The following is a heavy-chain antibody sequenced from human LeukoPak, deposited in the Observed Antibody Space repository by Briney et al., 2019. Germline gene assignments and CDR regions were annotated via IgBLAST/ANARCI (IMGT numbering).Heavy chain of an antibody. J-gene: IGHJ4*02. CDR1: GFTFSSYW. Sequence: GGSLRLSCAASGFTFSSYWMSWVRQAPGKGLEWVANIKQDGSEKYYVDSVKGRFTISRDNAKNSLYLQMNSLRAEDTAVYYCANEKNDFWSGYLDYWGQGTLVIVSS. D-gene: IGHD3-3*01. V-gene: IGHV3-7*01. CDR2: IKQDGSEK. CDR3: ANEKNDFWSGYLDY.